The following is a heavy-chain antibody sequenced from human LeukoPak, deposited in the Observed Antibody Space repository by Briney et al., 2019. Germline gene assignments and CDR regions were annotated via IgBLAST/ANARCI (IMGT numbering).Heavy chain of an antibody. J-gene: IGHJ5*02. D-gene: IGHD2-2*02. V-gene: IGHV1-18*01. CDR2: ISAYNGNT. CDR3: ARGRRDIVVVPAAIVSYWFDP. Sequence: ASVKVSCKASGYTFTSYGISWVRQAPGQGLEWMGWISAYNGNTNYAQKLQGRVTMTTDTSTSTAYMELRSLRSDDTAVYYCARGRRDIVVVPAAIVSYWFDPWGQGTLVTVSS. CDR1: GYTFTSYG.